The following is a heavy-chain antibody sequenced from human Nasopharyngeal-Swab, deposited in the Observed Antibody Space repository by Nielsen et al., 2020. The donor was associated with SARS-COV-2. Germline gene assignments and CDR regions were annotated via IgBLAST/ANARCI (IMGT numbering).Heavy chain of an antibody. V-gene: IGHV3-7*01. Sequence: GESLKISCAASGFTFSDYYMSWIRQAPGKGLEWVANTKQDGGDKYYVDSVKGRFTISRDNVQNSLYLQMNSLRAEDTAVYYCARTRVPGWYFDYWGQGTLVTVSS. CDR1: GFTFSDYY. D-gene: IGHD3-10*01. J-gene: IGHJ4*02. CDR3: ARTRVPGWYFDY. CDR2: TKQDGGDK.